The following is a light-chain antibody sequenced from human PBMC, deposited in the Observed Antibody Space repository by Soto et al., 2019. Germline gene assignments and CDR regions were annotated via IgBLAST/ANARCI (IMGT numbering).Light chain of an antibody. CDR1: QSVSSNY. J-gene: IGKJ4*01. CDR3: QQYGSSLLT. V-gene: IGKV3-20*01. CDR2: GAS. Sequence: EIVMTQSPGTLSLSPGETATLSCRASQSVSSNYVAWFHQKPGQAPRLLIYGASSRATGVPDRFSGSGSGTDFTLTINRLEPEDFAVYYCQQYGSSLLTFGGGTKVDIK.